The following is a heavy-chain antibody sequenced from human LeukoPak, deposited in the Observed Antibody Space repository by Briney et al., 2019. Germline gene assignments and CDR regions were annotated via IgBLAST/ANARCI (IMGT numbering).Heavy chain of an antibody. J-gene: IGHJ3*02. CDR2: IYYGGST. Sequence: SETLSLTCTVSGGSISSYYWSWIRQPPGKGLEWIGYIYYGGSTNYNPSLKSRVTISVDTSKNQFSLKLSSVTAADTAVYYCAAIGSLHDAFDIWGQGTMVTVSS. CDR1: GGSISSYY. V-gene: IGHV4-59*08. CDR3: AAIGSLHDAFDI.